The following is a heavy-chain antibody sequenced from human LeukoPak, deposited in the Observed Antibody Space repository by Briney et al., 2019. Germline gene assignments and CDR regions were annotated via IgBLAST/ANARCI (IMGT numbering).Heavy chain of an antibody. CDR3: ARGGDFWSGYPDYYFDY. V-gene: IGHV4-59*01. Sequence: ETPSLTCTVSGGSISSYYWSWIRQPPGKGLEWIGYIYYSGSTNYNPSLKSRVTISVDTSKNQFSLKLSSVTAADTAVYYCARGGDFWSGYPDYYFDYWGQGTLVTVSS. D-gene: IGHD3-3*01. CDR2: IYYSGST. CDR1: GGSISSYY. J-gene: IGHJ4*02.